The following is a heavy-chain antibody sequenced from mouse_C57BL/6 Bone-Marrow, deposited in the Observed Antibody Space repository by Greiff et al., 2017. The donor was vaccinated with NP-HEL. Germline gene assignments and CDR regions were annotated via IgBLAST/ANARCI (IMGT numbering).Heavy chain of an antibody. Sequence: VQLQQPGAELVRPGTSVKLSCKASGYTFTSYWMHWVKQRPGQGLEWIGVIDPSDSYTNYNQKFKGKATLTVDTSSSTAYMQLSSLTSEDSAVYYCAREGSGYVGFAYWGQGTLVTVSA. CDR1: GYTFTSYW. CDR3: AREGSGYVGFAY. D-gene: IGHD3-2*02. CDR2: IDPSDSYT. V-gene: IGHV1-59*01. J-gene: IGHJ3*01.